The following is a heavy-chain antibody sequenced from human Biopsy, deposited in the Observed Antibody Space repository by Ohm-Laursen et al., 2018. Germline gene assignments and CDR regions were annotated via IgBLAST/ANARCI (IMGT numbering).Heavy chain of an antibody. CDR2: IYGDDNK. J-gene: IGHJ4*02. D-gene: IGHD1-26*01. CDR1: GFSLTNGGLS. V-gene: IGHV2-5*02. CDR3: AHRQKWTFDF. Sequence: TQTLTLTSSFSGFSLTNGGLSVGWIRQSPGRALEWLGLIYGDDNKRYSPSLKSRLLITKDTSKNQVVLTLTNVDPVDTGTYYCAHRQKWTFDFWGQGTLVTASS.